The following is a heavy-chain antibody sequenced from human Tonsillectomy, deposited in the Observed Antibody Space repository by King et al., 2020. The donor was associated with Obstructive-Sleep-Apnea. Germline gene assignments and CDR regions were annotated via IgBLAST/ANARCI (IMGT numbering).Heavy chain of an antibody. V-gene: IGHV4-30-2*01. CDR1: GGSISSGGYS. CDR3: ARAGDSSALYY. D-gene: IGHD3-22*01. Sequence: QLQDSGSGLVKPSQTLSLTCAVSGGSISSGGYSWSWIRQPPGKGLEWIGYIYHSGSTYYNPSLKSRVTISVDRSKNQFSLKLSSVTAADTAVYYCARAGDSSALYYWGQGTLVTVSS. J-gene: IGHJ4*02. CDR2: IYHSGST.